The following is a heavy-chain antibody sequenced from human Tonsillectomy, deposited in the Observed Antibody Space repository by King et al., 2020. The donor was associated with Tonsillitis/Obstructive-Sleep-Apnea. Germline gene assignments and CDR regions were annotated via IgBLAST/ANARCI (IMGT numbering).Heavy chain of an antibody. D-gene: IGHD6-6*01. J-gene: IGHJ6*03. V-gene: IGHV4-39*01. CDR2: IYYDGTT. CDR1: GGSVSSSDYY. Sequence: QLQESGPGLVKPSETLSLTCIVSGGSVSSSDYYWGWIRQPPGKGLEWIGTIYYDGTTYYNPPLKSRVTISVAPSRNQFSLNLNSVTAADTAVYYCAGHSRDSSWGDYFYYMDVWGKGTTVTVSS. CDR3: AGHSRDSSWGDYFYYMDV.